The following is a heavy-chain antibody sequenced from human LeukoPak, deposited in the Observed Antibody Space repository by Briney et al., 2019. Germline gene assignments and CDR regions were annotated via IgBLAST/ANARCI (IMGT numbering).Heavy chain of an antibody. J-gene: IGHJ4*02. CDR1: GDSITNRNYF. D-gene: IGHD2-8*02. Sequence: SETLSLTCGVSGDSITNRNYFWGWIRQSPGKGLEWIGSVHYNGGTYYNPSLSSRVTISLETSKNQFFLNLRSVTAADTALYYCASLLVPGNFDYWGQGTLVTVSP. CDR3: ASLLVPGNFDY. CDR2: VHYNGGT. V-gene: IGHV4-39*07.